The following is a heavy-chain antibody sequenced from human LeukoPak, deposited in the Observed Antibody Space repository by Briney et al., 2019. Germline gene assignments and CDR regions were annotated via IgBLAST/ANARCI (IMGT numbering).Heavy chain of an antibody. CDR3: AREDTGVAFDI. CDR1: RXTFSSYE. J-gene: IGHJ3*02. Sequence: GGSLRLSCAASRXTFSSYEVNWVRQAPGKGREWVSYISGSGIKHYADSVKGRFTISRDNAKNSLYLQMNSLRVEDTAVYYCAREDTGVAFDIWGQGTTVTV. D-gene: IGHD2-8*01. CDR2: ISGSGIK. V-gene: IGHV3-48*03.